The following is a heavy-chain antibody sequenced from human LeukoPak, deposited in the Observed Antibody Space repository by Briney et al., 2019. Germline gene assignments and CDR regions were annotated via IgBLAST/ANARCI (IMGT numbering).Heavy chain of an antibody. V-gene: IGHV4-30-2*01. J-gene: IGHJ4*02. Sequence: PSQTLSLTCTVSGGSISSGGYSWSWIRQPPGKGLEWIGYIYYSGSTYYNPSLKSRVTISVDRSKNQFSLKLSSVTAADTAVYYCARIPILTGYYIDYWGQGTLVTVSS. CDR2: IYYSGST. CDR1: GGSISSGGYS. CDR3: ARIPILTGYYIDY. D-gene: IGHD3-9*01.